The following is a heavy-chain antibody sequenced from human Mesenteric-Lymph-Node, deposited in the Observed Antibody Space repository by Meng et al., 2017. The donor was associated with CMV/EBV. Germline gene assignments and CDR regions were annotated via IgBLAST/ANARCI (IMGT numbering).Heavy chain of an antibody. D-gene: IGHD2-2*01. J-gene: IGHJ4*02. CDR2: ISYDGSNK. Sequence: GESLKISCAASGFTFSSYAMHWVRQAPGKGLEWVAVISYDGSNKYYADSVKGRFTISRDNAKNSLYLQMNSLRAEDTAVYYCASEGVVVPAARYYFDYWGQGTLVTVSS. V-gene: IGHV3-30-3*01. CDR1: GFTFSSYA. CDR3: ASEGVVVPAARYYFDY.